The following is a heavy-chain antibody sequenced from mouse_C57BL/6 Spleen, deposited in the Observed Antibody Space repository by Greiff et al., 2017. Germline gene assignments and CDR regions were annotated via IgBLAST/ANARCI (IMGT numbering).Heavy chain of an antibody. CDR2: INPSRGYT. Sequence: QVQLKESGAELAKPGASVKLSCKASGYTFTSYWMHWVKQRPGQGLEWIGYINPSRGYTKYNQKFKDKATLTADKSSSTAYMQLCILTYVDSAVYYCARYDYYGSSYDCYFDVWGTGTTVTVSS. CDR3: ARYDYYGSSYDCYFDV. J-gene: IGHJ1*03. CDR1: GYTFTSYW. D-gene: IGHD1-1*01. V-gene: IGHV1-7*01.